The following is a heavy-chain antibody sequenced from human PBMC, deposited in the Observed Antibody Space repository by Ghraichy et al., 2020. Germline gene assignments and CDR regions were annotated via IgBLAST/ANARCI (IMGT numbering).Heavy chain of an antibody. CDR2: INSDGSST. D-gene: IGHD6-25*01. CDR1: GFTFSSYW. CDR3: GRDKIVAAIDY. J-gene: IGHJ4*02. Sequence: LSLTCAASGFTFSSYWMHWVRQAPGKGLVWVSRINSDGSSTTYADSVKCRFTISRDNAKNTVYLQMHSLRAEDTAVYYCGRDKIVAAIDYWGQGTLVTVSS. V-gene: IGHV3-74*03.